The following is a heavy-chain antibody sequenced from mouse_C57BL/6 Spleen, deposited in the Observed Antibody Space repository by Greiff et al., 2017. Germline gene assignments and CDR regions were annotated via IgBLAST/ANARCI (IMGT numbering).Heavy chain of an antibody. J-gene: IGHJ4*01. V-gene: IGHV14-3*01. CDR3: AAGGETAQAPFYAMDY. Sequence: EVQLVESVAELVRPGASVKLSCTASGFNIKNTYMHWVKQRPEQGLEWIGRIDPANGNTKYAPKFQGKATITADTSSNTAYLQLSSLTSEDTAIYYCAAGGETAQAPFYAMDYWGQGTSVTVSS. CDR2: IDPANGNT. D-gene: IGHD3-2*02. CDR1: GFNIKNTY.